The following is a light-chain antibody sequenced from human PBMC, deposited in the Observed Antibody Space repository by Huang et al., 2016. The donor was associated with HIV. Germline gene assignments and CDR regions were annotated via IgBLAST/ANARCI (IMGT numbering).Light chain of an antibody. J-gene: IGKJ4*01. CDR2: GAS. CDR1: QSVRSN. V-gene: IGKV3-15*01. CDR3: QQYDNWPPLT. Sequence: EIAMTQSPATLSVSPGERATLSCRASQSVRSNLAWYQQNPGQAPRLLIYGASTRPTGIPARFSGSGSGTEFTLTISSLQSEDFAVYYCQQYDNWPPLTFGGGTKVEI.